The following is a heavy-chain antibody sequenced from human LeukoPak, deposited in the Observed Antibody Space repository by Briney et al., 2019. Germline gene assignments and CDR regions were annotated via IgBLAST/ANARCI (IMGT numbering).Heavy chain of an antibody. V-gene: IGHV4-34*01. CDR1: GGSFSGYY. Sequence: SETLSLTCAVYGGSFSGYYWSWIRQPPGKGLEWIGEINHSGSTNYNPSLKSRVTISVDTSKNQFSLKLSSVTAADTAVYYCARGAPEEYYYYYMDVWGKGTTVTVSS. CDR2: INHSGST. J-gene: IGHJ6*03. CDR3: ARGAPEEYYYYYMDV.